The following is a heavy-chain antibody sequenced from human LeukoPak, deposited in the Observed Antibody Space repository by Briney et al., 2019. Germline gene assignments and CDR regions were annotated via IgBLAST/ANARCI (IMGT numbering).Heavy chain of an antibody. V-gene: IGHV4-34*01. Sequence: SETLSLTCAVYGGSFSGYYWSWIRQPPGKGLEWIGEINHSGSTNYNPSLKSRVTISVDTSKNQFSLKLSSVTAADTAVYYCARGRDRDYAFGYWGQGTLVTVSS. CDR1: GGSFSGYY. CDR3: ARGRDRDYAFGY. J-gene: IGHJ4*02. D-gene: IGHD4-17*01. CDR2: INHSGST.